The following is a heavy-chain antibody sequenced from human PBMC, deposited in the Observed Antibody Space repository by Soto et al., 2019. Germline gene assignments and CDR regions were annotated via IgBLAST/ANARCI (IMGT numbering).Heavy chain of an antibody. CDR1: GYSFTSYW. CDR2: IYPGDSDT. CDR3: ARQGPHRHYYFDY. D-gene: IGHD3-10*01. V-gene: IGHV5-51*01. Sequence: GESLKISCKGSGYSFTSYWIGWVRQMPGKGLEWMGIIYPGDSDTGYSPSFQGQVTISADKSISTAYLQWSSLKASDTAMYYCARQGPHRHYYFDYWGQGTLVTVSS. J-gene: IGHJ4*02.